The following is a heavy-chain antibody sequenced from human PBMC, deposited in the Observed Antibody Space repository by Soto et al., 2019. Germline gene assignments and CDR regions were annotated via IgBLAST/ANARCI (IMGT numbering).Heavy chain of an antibody. J-gene: IGHJ6*02. V-gene: IGHV1-18*01. Sequence: QVQLVQSGAAVKKPGASVKVSCKASGYTFTRSGISWVRQAPGQGLEWMGWISTYNGDTNYAQTFQGRVTMTTDTSTSTVHMEERSLRSDDTAVYYCAREGVAPYYYYGMDVWGQGTPVTVSS. CDR3: AREGVAPYYYYGMDV. D-gene: IGHD5-12*01. CDR1: GYTFTRSG. CDR2: ISTYNGDT.